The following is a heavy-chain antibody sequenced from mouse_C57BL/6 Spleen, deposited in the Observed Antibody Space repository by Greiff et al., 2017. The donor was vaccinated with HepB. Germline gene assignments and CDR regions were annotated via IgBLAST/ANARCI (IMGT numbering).Heavy chain of an antibody. J-gene: IGHJ3*01. D-gene: IGHD2-1*01. CDR3: ARGGLADGNFPFAY. V-gene: IGHV15-2*01. CDR1: DSEVFPIAY. Sequence: QVQLQQSGSELRSPGSSVKLSCKDFDSEVFPIAYMSWVRQKPGHGFEWIGGILPSIGRTIYGEKFEDKATLDADTLSNTAYLELNSLTSEDSAIYYCARGGLADGNFPFAYWGQGTLVTVSA. CDR2: ILPSIGRT.